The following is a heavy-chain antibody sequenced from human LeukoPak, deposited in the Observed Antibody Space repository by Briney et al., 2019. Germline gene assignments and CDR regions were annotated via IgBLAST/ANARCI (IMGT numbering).Heavy chain of an antibody. CDR2: IYYSGST. Sequence: SQTLSLACTVSGGSISSGDYYWSWIRQPPGKGLEWIGYIYYSGSTYYNPSLKSRVTISVDTSKNQFSLRLSSVTAADTAVYYCARDSTLSIFGVVKAFDYWGQGTLVTVSS. CDR1: GGSISSGDYY. V-gene: IGHV4-30-4*08. CDR3: ARDSTLSIFGVVKAFDY. D-gene: IGHD3-3*01. J-gene: IGHJ4*02.